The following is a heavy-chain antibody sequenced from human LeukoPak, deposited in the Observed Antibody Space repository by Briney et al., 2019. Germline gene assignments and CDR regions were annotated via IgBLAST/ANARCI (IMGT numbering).Heavy chain of an antibody. Sequence: PGGSLRLSCAASGFTFSDYYMTWIRQAPGKGLEWVSYISSSTTYTNYGDSVKGRFTISRDNAKNSLYLQMNSLRAEDTAMYYCARGLNMVATLSFGMDVWGQGPTVTVSS. J-gene: IGHJ6*02. CDR3: ARGLNMVATLSFGMDV. D-gene: IGHD5-12*01. CDR2: ISSSTTYT. V-gene: IGHV3-11*05. CDR1: GFTFSDYY.